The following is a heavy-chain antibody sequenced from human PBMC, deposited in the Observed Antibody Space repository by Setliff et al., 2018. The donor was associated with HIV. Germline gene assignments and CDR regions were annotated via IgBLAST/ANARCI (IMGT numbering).Heavy chain of an antibody. CDR2: FDPEDGET. J-gene: IGHJ1*01. CDR1: GYILTELS. CDR3: STSPRGLGVAATGRRYLHH. D-gene: IGHD6-19*01. Sequence: AASVMVSCKVSGYILTELSRHWVRQAPGKGLEWMGGFDPEDGETISAQKFQGRVTMTEDTSTDTAYMELGSLRSEDTAVYYCSTSPRGLGVAATGRRYLHHWGQGTLVTVSS. V-gene: IGHV1-24*01.